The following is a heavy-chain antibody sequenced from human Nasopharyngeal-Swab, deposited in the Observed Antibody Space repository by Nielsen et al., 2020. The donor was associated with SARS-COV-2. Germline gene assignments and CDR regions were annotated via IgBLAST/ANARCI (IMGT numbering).Heavy chain of an antibody. D-gene: IGHD2-15*01. CDR2: IYYSGAT. V-gene: IGHV4-39*01. Sequence: WIRQPPGKGLEWIGSIYYSGATYYSPSLKSRLTIFVDMSQNQFSLTVSSVTASDTAVYYCVRDNYYHYYMDVWGQGTTVTVSS. CDR3: VRDNYYHYYMDV. J-gene: IGHJ6*03.